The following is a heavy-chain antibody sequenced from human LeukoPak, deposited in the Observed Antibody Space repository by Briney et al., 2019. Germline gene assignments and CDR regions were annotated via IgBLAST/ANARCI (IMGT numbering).Heavy chain of an antibody. J-gene: IGHJ4*02. Sequence: PGGSLRLSCAASGFTFSSYSMNWVRQAPGKGLEWVGRTKSKTDGGTTDYAAPVKGRFTISRDDSKNTLYLQMNSLKTEDTAVYYCTTDADDYGDLLDYWGQGTLVTVSS. V-gene: IGHV3-15*01. CDR1: GFTFSSYS. CDR3: TTDADDYGDLLDY. D-gene: IGHD4-17*01. CDR2: TKSKTDGGTT.